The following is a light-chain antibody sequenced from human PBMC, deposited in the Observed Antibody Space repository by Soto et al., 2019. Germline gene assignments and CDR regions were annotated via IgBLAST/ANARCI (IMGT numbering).Light chain of an antibody. CDR3: QQRSNWPLHT. CDR2: DAS. J-gene: IGKJ2*01. Sequence: EIVLTQSPATLSLSPGERATLSCRASQSVSSYLAWYQQKPGQAPRLLLYDASNRATGIPARFSGSGSGTDFTLTISSLEPEDFSVYYCQQRSNWPLHTFGQGTKREIK. CDR1: QSVSSY. V-gene: IGKV3-11*01.